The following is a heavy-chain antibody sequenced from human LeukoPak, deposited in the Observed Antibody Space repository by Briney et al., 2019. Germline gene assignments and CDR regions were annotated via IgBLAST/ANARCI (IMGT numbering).Heavy chain of an antibody. J-gene: IGHJ4*02. CDR3: ARVSSGSYLGPFDY. CDR1: GYSITNYY. V-gene: IGHV1-46*01. D-gene: IGHD1-26*01. Sequence: ASVKVSCKASGYSITNYYMHWVRQAPGQGLEWMGLINLSVGDTTYTQKFQGRVTMIRDTSTSTVYMELSSLRSEDTAVYYCARVSSGSYLGPFDYWGQGTLVTVSS. CDR2: INLSVGDT.